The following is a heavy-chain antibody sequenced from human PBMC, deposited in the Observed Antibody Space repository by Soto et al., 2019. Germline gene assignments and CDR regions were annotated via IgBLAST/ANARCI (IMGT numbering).Heavy chain of an antibody. J-gene: IGHJ3*02. CDR2: FDPEDGET. CDR1: VHTLTVLS. CDR3: ARGAATKIVVVMYDALEI. D-gene: IGHD3-22*01. V-gene: IGHV1-24*01. Sequence: ASVKVSCKVSVHTLTVLSMHWGRQAPGKGPEWMGGFDPEDGETIYAQKFQGRVTIRADESTRTAYMELSSLRSEDTAVYYCARGAATKIVVVMYDALEIWGQGTMVTVSS.